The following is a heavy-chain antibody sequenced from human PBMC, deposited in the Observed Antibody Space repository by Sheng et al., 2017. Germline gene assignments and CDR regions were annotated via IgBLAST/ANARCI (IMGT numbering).Heavy chain of an antibody. J-gene: IGHJ3*02. CDR3: ARHRGYGYYVLHAFDI. CDR1: GGSFSGYY. V-gene: IGHV4-34*01. D-gene: IGHD3-22*01. CDR2: INHSGST. Sequence: QVQLQQWGAGLLKPSETLSLTCAVYGGSFSGYYWSWIRQPPGKGLEWIGEINHSGSTNYNPSLKSRVTISVDTSKNQFSLKLSSVTAADTAVYYCARHRGYGYYVLHAFDIWGQGTMVTVSS.